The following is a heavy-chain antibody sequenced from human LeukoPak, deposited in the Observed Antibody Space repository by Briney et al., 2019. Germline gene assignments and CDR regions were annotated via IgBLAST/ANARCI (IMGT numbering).Heavy chain of an antibody. CDR3: ARDGPSQGGVVVI. Sequence: SETLSLTCTVSGGSISSYYWSWIRQPAGKGLEWIGRIYTSGSTDYNPSLKSRVTISIDTSKNQFSLKLTSVTAADTAVYYCARDGPSQGGVVVIGGQGTLVTVSS. CDR1: GGSISSYY. CDR2: IYTSGST. J-gene: IGHJ4*02. D-gene: IGHD3-22*01. V-gene: IGHV4-4*07.